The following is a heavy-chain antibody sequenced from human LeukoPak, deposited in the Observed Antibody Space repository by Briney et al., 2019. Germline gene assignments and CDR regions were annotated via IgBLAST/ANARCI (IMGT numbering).Heavy chain of an antibody. CDR2: IYSGGNT. CDR1: GFTVSSNY. D-gene: IGHD3-10*01. Sequence: PGGSLRLSCAASGFTVSSNYMSWVRQAPGKGLEWVSVIYSGGNTYYADSVKGRFTISRDNSKNTLYLQMNSPRGEDTAVYYCVRDEGFHGSGSNWGQGTLVTVSS. J-gene: IGHJ4*02. CDR3: VRDEGFHGSGSN. V-gene: IGHV3-66*01.